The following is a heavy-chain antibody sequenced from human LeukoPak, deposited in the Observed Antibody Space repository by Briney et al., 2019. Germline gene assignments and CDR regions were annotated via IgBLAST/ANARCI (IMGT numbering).Heavy chain of an antibody. J-gene: IGHJ5*02. CDR1: GGSISTYY. CDR3: ATSLRYFAWNH. Sequence: SETLSLTCTVSGGSISTYYWSWIRQPPGKGLEWIGYIYYSGTTNYNPSLKSRVTISVDTSKNQFSLKLSSVTAADTAVYYCATSLRYFAWNHWGQGTLVTVSS. V-gene: IGHV4-59*08. D-gene: IGHD3-9*01. CDR2: IYYSGTT.